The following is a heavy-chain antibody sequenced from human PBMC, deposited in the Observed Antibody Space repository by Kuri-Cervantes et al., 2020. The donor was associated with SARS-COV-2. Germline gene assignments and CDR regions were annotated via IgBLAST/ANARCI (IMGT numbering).Heavy chain of an antibody. CDR2: INWNGGST. J-gene: IGHJ4*02. Sequence: GESLKISCAASGFTFDDYGMSWVRQAPGKGLEWVSGINWNGGSTGYADSVKGRFTISRDNSKNALYLQMNSLRAEDTAVYYCAKDISDLHYFDYWGQGTLVTVSS. D-gene: IGHD2-21*01. V-gene: IGHV3-20*04. CDR3: AKDISDLHYFDY. CDR1: GFTFDDYG.